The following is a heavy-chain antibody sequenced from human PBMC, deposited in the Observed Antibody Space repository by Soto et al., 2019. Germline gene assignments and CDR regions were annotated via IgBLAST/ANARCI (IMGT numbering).Heavy chain of an antibody. CDR3: AGEKVGTTEIDF. Sequence: QARLVQSGAEVKKPGASVKVSCKASGYTFTGYDINWVRQATGQGLEWMGWLNPNSGNTGYAQNFQGRVTMTRDNSITTAYMELTSLRDDDSAVYYCAGEKVGTTEIDFWGQGTLVTVSS. J-gene: IGHJ4*02. CDR2: LNPNSGNT. CDR1: GYTFTGYD. V-gene: IGHV1-8*01. D-gene: IGHD1-26*01.